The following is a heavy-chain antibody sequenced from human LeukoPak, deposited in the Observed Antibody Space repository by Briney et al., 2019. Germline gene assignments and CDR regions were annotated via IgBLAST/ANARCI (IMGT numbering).Heavy chain of an antibody. V-gene: IGHV1-2*02. CDR1: GYSFTGYY. D-gene: IGHD6-13*01. CDR2: INPNRGDT. J-gene: IGHJ4*02. Sequence: ASVKVSCKASGYSFTGYYIHWVRQAPGQGLEWMGWINPNRGDTNYAQKFQGRVTMTRDTSITTAYMELRSLISGDTAVYYCATGELHSSSWYSQLDYWGQGTLVTVSS. CDR3: ATGELHSSSWYSQLDY.